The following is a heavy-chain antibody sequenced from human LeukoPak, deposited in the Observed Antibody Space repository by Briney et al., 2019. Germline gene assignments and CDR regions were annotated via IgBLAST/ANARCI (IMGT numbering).Heavy chain of an antibody. V-gene: IGHV4-61*01. D-gene: IGHD6-19*01. J-gene: IGHJ4*02. CDR1: GGSVSSGSYF. CDR2: IFYNGET. CDR3: ARDGGQGSGWSTIDY. Sequence: SETLSLTCTVSGGSVSSGSYFWSWIRRPPGKGLEWIGYIFYNGETNYNPSLKSRLTLSVDASKNQFPLKLSSVTAADTAVYYCARDGGQGSGWSTIDYWGQGTLVTVSS.